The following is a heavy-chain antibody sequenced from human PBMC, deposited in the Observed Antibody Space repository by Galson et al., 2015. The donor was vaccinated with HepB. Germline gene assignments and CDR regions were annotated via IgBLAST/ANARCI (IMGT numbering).Heavy chain of an antibody. J-gene: IGHJ6*02. V-gene: IGHV3-21*01. CDR1: GFTFSSYS. CDR3: ARVVWGSGWAYYYYGMDV. CDR2: ISSSSSYI. Sequence: SLRLSCAASGFTFSSYSMNWVRQAPGKGLEWVSSISSSSSYIYYADSVKGRFTISRDNAKNSLYLQMNSLRAEDTAVYYCARVVWGSGWAYYYYGMDVWGQGTTVTVSS. D-gene: IGHD6-19*01.